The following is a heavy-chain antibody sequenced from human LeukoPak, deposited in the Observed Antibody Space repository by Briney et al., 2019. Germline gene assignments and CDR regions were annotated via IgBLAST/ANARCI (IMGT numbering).Heavy chain of an antibody. Sequence: SETLSLTCTVSGGSISSSSYYWGWIRQPPGKGLEWIGRIHTSGSTNYNPSLKSRVTMSVDTSKNQFSLKLSSVTAADTAVYYCARHDYSNYPVFNYWGQGTLVTVPS. V-gene: IGHV4-39*07. J-gene: IGHJ4*02. CDR2: IHTSGST. D-gene: IGHD4-11*01. CDR1: GGSISSSSYY. CDR3: ARHDYSNYPVFNY.